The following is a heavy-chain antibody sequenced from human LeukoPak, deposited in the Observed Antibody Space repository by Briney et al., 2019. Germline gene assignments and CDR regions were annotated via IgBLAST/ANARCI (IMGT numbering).Heavy chain of an antibody. Sequence: SETLSLTCTVSGGSISSYYWSWIRQPPGKGLEWIGYIYYSGSTNYNPSLKSRVTISVDTSKNQFPLKLSSVTAADTAVYYCARAVITSHYYYYYMYVWGKGTTVTVSS. CDR3: ARAVITSHYYYYYMYV. CDR1: GGSISSYY. V-gene: IGHV4-59*01. D-gene: IGHD3-16*01. CDR2: IYYSGST. J-gene: IGHJ6*03.